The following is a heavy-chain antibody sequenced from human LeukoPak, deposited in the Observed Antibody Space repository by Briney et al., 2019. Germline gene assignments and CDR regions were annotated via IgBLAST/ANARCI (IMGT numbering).Heavy chain of an antibody. Sequence: GGSLRLSCAASGFTFDDYAMHWVRQAPGKGLEWVSGISWNSGSIGYADSVKGRFTISRDNAKNSLYLQMNSLRAEDTAVYYCARAAFEYSSALDYWGQGTLVTVSS. CDR2: ISWNSGSI. V-gene: IGHV3-9*01. D-gene: IGHD6-6*01. CDR3: ARAAFEYSSALDY. J-gene: IGHJ4*02. CDR1: GFTFDDYA.